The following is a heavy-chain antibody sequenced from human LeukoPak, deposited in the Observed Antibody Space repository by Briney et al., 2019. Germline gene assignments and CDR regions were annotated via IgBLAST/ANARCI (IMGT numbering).Heavy chain of an antibody. CDR1: GGSISSGGYC. J-gene: IGHJ6*03. CDR2: IYYSGST. V-gene: IGHV4-31*03. D-gene: IGHD3-16*01. CDR3: ARVGGPLGRKNYYYYYMDV. Sequence: PSQTLSLTCTVSGGSISSGGYCWSCIRQHPGKGLEWIGYIYYSGSTYYNPSLKSRVTISVDTSKNQFSLKLSSVTAADTAVYYCARVGGPLGRKNYYYYYMDVWGKGTTVTASS.